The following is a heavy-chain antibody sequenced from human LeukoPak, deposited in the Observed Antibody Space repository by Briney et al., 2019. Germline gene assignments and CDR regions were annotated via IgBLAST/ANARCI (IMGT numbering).Heavy chain of an antibody. D-gene: IGHD3-22*01. V-gene: IGHV3-23*01. CDR1: GFTFSSYA. CDR2: ISTSGGTT. Sequence: GGSLRLSCAASGFTFSSYAMSWVRQAPGKGLEWVSGISTSGGTTSYADSVKGRFTISRDNPRNTLYMQMNSLRAEDTAVYCCAIMHRYYDGSGYWVQWGQGTLVTVSS. J-gene: IGHJ4*02. CDR3: AIMHRYYDGSGYWVQ.